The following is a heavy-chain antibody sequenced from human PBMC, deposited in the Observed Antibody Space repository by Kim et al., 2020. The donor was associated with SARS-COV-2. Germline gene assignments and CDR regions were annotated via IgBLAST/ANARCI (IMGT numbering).Heavy chain of an antibody. CDR3: ARDRLVGATSYGMDV. Sequence: GGSLRLSCAASGFTFSSYGMHWVRQAPGKGLEWVAVIWYDGSNKYYADSVKGRFTISRDNSKNTLYLQMNSLRAEDTAVYYCARDRLVGATSYGMDVWGQGXTVTVSS. CDR1: GFTFSSYG. J-gene: IGHJ6*02. CDR2: IWYDGSNK. D-gene: IGHD1-26*01. V-gene: IGHV3-33*01.